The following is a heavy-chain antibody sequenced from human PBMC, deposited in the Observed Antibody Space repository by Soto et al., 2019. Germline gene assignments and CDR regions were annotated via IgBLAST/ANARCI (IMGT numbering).Heavy chain of an antibody. CDR3: ARVSGSYDY. CDR1: GYSFTRYG. CDR2: ISAHNNDT. Sequence: AAVKVSCKASGYSFTRYGITWVRQAPGQGLEWMGWISAHNNDTNYAQKIQGRVTMTIDTSTSTAYMELRSLRSDDTAVYYCARVSGSYDYWGLGTLVTVSS. V-gene: IGHV1-18*01. J-gene: IGHJ4*02. D-gene: IGHD1-26*01.